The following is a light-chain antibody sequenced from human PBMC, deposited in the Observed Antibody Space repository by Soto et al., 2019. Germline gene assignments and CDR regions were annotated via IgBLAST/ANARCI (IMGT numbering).Light chain of an antibody. J-gene: IGLJ2*01. CDR1: SGHSTYA. CDR3: QTWGTGIVV. Sequence: QPVLTQSPSASASLGASVKLTCTLSSGHSTYAIAWHQQQPEKGPRYLMKVDSDGIHSKGDGIPDRFSGSSSGAERYLTISSLQSEDEADYYCQTWGTGIVVFGGGTKLIVL. CDR2: VDSDGIH. V-gene: IGLV4-69*02.